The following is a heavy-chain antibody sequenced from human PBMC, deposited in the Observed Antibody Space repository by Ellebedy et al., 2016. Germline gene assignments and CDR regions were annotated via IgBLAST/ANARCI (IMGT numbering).Heavy chain of an antibody. CDR3: ARVLLYSSGWYYFDY. Sequence: SETLSLTCTVSGYSISSGYYWGWIRQPPGTGLEWIGSIYHSGSTYYNPSLKSRVTISVDTSKNQFSLKLSSVTAADTAVYYCARVLLYSSGWYYFDYWGQGTLVTVSS. CDR2: IYHSGST. CDR1: GYSISSGYY. J-gene: IGHJ4*02. V-gene: IGHV4-38-2*02. D-gene: IGHD6-19*01.